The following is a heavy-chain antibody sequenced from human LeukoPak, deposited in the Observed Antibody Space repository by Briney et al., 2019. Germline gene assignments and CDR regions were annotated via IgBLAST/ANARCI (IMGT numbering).Heavy chain of an antibody. V-gene: IGHV4-59*01. CDR2: IYYSGST. J-gene: IGHJ4*02. CDR1: GGSISSYY. Sequence: SETLSLTCTVSGGSISSYYWSWIRQPPGKGLEWIGYIYYSGSTNYNPSLKGRVTISVDTSKNQFSLKLSSVTAADTAVYYCARTGYSSSVDYWGQGTLVTVSS. D-gene: IGHD6-13*01. CDR3: ARTGYSSSVDY.